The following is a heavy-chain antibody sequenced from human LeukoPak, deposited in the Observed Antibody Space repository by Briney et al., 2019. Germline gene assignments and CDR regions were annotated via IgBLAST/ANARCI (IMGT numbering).Heavy chain of an antibody. Sequence: ASVKVSCKTSGYTFTKYLIHWVRQAPGQGLEWVGTINPNRDATNYAPRLQGRLTLTQDTSTSTVYMELRGLTPDDTAVYYCARPLFCAFDNCGYWLDPWGPGTLVTVSS. CDR2: INPNRDAT. V-gene: IGHV1-46*01. CDR3: ARPLFCAFDNCGYWLDP. J-gene: IGHJ5*02. D-gene: IGHD1-20*01. CDR1: GYTFTKYL.